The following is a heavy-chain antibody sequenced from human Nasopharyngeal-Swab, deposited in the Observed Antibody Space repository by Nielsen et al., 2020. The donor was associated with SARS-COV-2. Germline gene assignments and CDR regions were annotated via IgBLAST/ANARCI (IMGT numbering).Heavy chain of an antibody. D-gene: IGHD3-22*01. Sequence: GESLKISCAASGFTFSSYGMHWVRQAPGKGLEWVAVIWYDGSNKYYADSVKGRFTISRDNSKNTLYLQMNSLRAEDTAVYYCARGNYCDSSGYYCVAFDIWGQGTMVTVSS. CDR1: GFTFSSYG. J-gene: IGHJ3*02. CDR3: ARGNYCDSSGYYCVAFDI. CDR2: IWYDGSNK. V-gene: IGHV3-33*01.